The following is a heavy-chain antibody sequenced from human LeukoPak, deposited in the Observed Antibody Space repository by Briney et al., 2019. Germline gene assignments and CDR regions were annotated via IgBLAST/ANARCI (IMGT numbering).Heavy chain of an antibody. D-gene: IGHD3-3*01. V-gene: IGHV3-21*01. CDR3: ATSTYYDFWSGYYTVDY. J-gene: IGHJ4*02. CDR2: ISSSSSYI. CDR1: GFTLSSYS. Sequence: GGSLRLSCAASGFTLSSYSMNWVRQAPGKGLEWVSSISSSSSYIYYADSVKGRFTISRDNAKNSLYLQMNSLRAEDTAVYYCATSTYYDFWSGYYTVDYWGQGTLVTVSS.